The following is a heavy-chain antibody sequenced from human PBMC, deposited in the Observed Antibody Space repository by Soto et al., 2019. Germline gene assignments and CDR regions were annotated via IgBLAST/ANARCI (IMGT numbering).Heavy chain of an antibody. D-gene: IGHD4-17*01. CDR2: IIPIFGTA. Sequence: SVKVSCKASGGTFSSYAISWLRQAPGQGLEWMGGIIPIFGTANYAQKFQGRVTITADESTSTAYIELSSLRSEDTAVYYCARELLGGYGGKSDYWGQGTLVTVSS. J-gene: IGHJ4*02. V-gene: IGHV1-69*13. CDR3: ARELLGGYGGKSDY. CDR1: GGTFSSYA.